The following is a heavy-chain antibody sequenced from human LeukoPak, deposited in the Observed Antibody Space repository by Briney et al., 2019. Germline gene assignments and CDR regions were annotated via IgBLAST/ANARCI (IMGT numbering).Heavy chain of an antibody. CDR2: IYYSGST. CDR1: GGSISSGGYY. CDR3: AGVKGGAKSPGCHFDS. J-gene: IGHJ4*02. Sequence: PSEILSLTCTVSGGSISSGGYYWSWIRQHPGKGLEWIGYIYYSGSTYYNPSLKSRVTISVDTSKNQFSLKLSSVTAADTAVYSCAGVKGGAKSPGCHFDSWGQGTLVTVSS. V-gene: IGHV4-31*03. D-gene: IGHD3-16*01.